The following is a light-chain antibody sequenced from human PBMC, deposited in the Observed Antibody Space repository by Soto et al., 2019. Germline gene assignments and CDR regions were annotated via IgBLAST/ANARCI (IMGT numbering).Light chain of an antibody. J-gene: IGLJ1*01. Sequence: QSALTQPASVSGSPGQSITISCTGTSSDVGGYNYVSWYQQHPGKAPKLMIFEVSNRPSGVSNRFSGSKSDNTASLTISGLQAEDEADYYCASYTSSDTHVFGTGTKLTVL. CDR1: SSDVGGYNY. V-gene: IGLV2-14*01. CDR2: EVS. CDR3: ASYTSSDTHV.